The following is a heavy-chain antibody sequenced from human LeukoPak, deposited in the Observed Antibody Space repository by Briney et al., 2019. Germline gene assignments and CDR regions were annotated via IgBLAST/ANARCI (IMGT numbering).Heavy chain of an antibody. Sequence: PSQTLSLTCTVSGGSISSYYWSWIRQPPGKGLEWIGYIYYSGSTNYNPSLKSRVTISVDTSKNQFSLKLSSVTAADTAVYYCARSPVQGLYSSSSEDAFDIWGQGTMVTVSS. D-gene: IGHD6-13*01. CDR2: IYYSGST. CDR1: GGSISSYY. V-gene: IGHV4-59*01. CDR3: ARSPVQGLYSSSSEDAFDI. J-gene: IGHJ3*02.